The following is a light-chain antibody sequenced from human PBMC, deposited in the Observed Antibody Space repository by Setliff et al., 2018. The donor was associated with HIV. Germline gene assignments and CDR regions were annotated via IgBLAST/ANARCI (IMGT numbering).Light chain of an antibody. CDR1: SSDVGGCNY. V-gene: IGLV2-14*03. CDR3: SSYTSSSTFYV. J-gene: IGLJ1*01. Sequence: QSALAQPASVSGSPGHSITISCTGTSSDVGGCNYVSWYQQHPGKAPRLMIHDVSNRPSGVSNRFSGFKSVNTASLTISGLQAQDEADYYCSSYTSSSTFYVFGTGTKVTVL. CDR2: DVS.